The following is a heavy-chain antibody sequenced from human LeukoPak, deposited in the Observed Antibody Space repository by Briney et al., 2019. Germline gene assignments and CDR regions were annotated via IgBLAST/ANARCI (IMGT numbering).Heavy chain of an antibody. J-gene: IGHJ4*02. CDR3: ARGVSSGWVFDY. CDR1: GYTFTSYD. D-gene: IGHD6-19*01. V-gene: IGHV1-18*01. Sequence: ASVKVSCKASGYTFTSYDINWVRQATGQGLEWMGWISAYNGNTNYAQKLQGRVTMTTDTSTSTAYMELRSLRSDDTAVYYCARGVSSGWVFDYWGQGTLVTVSS. CDR2: ISAYNGNT.